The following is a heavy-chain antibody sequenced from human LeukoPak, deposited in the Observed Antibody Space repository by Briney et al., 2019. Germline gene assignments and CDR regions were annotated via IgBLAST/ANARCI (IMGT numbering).Heavy chain of an antibody. CDR2: IYYTGST. CDR1: GFTFSSYSMN. D-gene: IGHD6-19*01. J-gene: IGHJ4*02. Sequence: GSLRLSCAASGFTFSSYSMNWVRQAPGKVLEWIGNIYYTGSTYYNASLQSRVTISIDMSKNQFSLRLSSVTAAGTAMYYCVKSGGYGLIDYWGQGTLVTVSS. CDR3: VKSGGYGLIDY. V-gene: IGHV4-59*04.